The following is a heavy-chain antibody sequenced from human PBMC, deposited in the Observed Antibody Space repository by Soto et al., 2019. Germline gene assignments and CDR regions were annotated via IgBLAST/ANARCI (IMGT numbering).Heavy chain of an antibody. CDR3: ARSLLSSGWSYYYYYMDV. J-gene: IGHJ6*03. Sequence: HGESLKISCKASGYSFTNYWIGWVRQMPGKGLEWMGIIYPGDSDTRYSPSFQGQVTISADKSISTAYLQWSSLKASDTAMYYCARSLLSSGWSYYYYYMDVWGKGTTVTVSS. V-gene: IGHV5-51*01. CDR2: IYPGDSDT. D-gene: IGHD6-13*01. CDR1: GYSFTNYW.